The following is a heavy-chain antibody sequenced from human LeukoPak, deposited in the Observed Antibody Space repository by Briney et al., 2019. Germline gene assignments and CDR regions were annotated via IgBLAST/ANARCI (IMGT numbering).Heavy chain of an antibody. V-gene: IGHV3-48*02. Sequence: GGSLRLSCAASGFTFSSYSMNWARQAPGKGLEWVSYISSSSSTIYYADSVKGRFTISRDNAKNSLYLQMNSLRDEDTAVYYCARDQKDYYDSSGYQYYFDYWGQGTLVTVSS. CDR2: ISSSSSTI. D-gene: IGHD3-22*01. J-gene: IGHJ4*02. CDR1: GFTFSSYS. CDR3: ARDQKDYYDSSGYQYYFDY.